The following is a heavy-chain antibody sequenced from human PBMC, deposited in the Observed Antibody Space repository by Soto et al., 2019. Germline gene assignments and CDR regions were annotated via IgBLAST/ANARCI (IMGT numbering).Heavy chain of an antibody. CDR1: GFTFSSYG. Sequence: GGSLRLSCAASGFTFSSYGMHWVRQAPGKGLEWVAVISYDGSNKYYADSVKGRFTISRDNSKNTLCLQMNSLRAEDTAVYYCAGGGKYYYYYGMDVWGQGTTVTVSS. CDR3: AGGGKYYYYYGMDV. CDR2: ISYDGSNK. D-gene: IGHD3-16*01. V-gene: IGHV3-30*03. J-gene: IGHJ6*02.